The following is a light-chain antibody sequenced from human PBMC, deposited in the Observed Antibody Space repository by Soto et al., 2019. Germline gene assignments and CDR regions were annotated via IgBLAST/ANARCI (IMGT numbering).Light chain of an antibody. CDR3: QHYDVYPYA. J-gene: IGKJ2*01. Sequence: DIQMTQSPSTLSASVGDRVTISCRASQSVGSTLAWYQQKPGKVPKLLIFQASTLEPGVPSRFSGSGSGTEFILSISSLQPDDFATYYCQHYDVYPYAFGQGTKVEIK. CDR2: QAS. V-gene: IGKV1-5*03. CDR1: QSVGST.